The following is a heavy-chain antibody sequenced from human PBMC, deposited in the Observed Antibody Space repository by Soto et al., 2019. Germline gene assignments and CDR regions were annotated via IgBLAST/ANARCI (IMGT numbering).Heavy chain of an antibody. Sequence: ASVKVSCKASGGTFSSYAISWVRQAPGQGLEWMGGIIPIFGTANYAQKFQGRVTITADESTSTAYMELSSLRSEDTAVYYFARDVERMADAFDIWGQGTMVTVSS. V-gene: IGHV1-69*13. CDR3: ARDVERMADAFDI. CDR1: GGTFSSYA. J-gene: IGHJ3*02. D-gene: IGHD2-15*01. CDR2: IIPIFGTA.